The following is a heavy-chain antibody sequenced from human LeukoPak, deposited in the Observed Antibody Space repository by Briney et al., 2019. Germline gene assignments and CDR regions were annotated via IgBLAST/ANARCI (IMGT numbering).Heavy chain of an antibody. CDR2: ISTSSSYI. Sequence: GGSLRLSCAASGFTFSSYGMRWVRQAPGKGLEWVSSISTSSSYIYYADSVKGRFTISRDNAKNSLYLQMNSLRAEDTAVYYCARAYSGRYGLGYYYMDVWAKGPRSPSP. CDR1: GFTFSSYG. CDR3: ARAYSGRYGLGYYYMDV. D-gene: IGHD1-26*01. J-gene: IGHJ6*03. V-gene: IGHV3-21*01.